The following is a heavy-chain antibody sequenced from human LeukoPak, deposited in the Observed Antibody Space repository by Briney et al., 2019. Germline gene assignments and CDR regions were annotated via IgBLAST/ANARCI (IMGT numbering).Heavy chain of an antibody. J-gene: IGHJ3*02. V-gene: IGHV4-30-4*08. CDR1: GGSISSGDYY. CDR3: ARGLDDDAFDI. D-gene: IGHD3-16*01. Sequence: PSETLSLTCTVSGGSISSGDYYWSWIRQPPGKGLEWIGYIYYSGSTYYNPSLKSRVTISVDTSKNQFSLKLSSVTSADTAVYYCARGLDDDAFDIWGQGTMVTVSS. CDR2: IYYSGST.